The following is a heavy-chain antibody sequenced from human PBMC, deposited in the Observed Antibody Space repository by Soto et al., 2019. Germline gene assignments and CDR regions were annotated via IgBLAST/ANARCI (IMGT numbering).Heavy chain of an antibody. CDR1: GGSISRYY. D-gene: IGHD3-10*01. V-gene: IGHV4-59*01. CDR2: IYNSVNT. J-gene: IGHJ6*02. Sequence: QVQLQESGPGLVKPSETLSLTCTVSGGSISRYYWTWIRQPPGKGLEWIGYIYNSVNTNYNPSLKSRVTVSVDSSKNPFSLKLRSVTAADTAVYYCARCPKDLWFGEASGMDVWGQGTTVTVSS. CDR3: ARCPKDLWFGEASGMDV.